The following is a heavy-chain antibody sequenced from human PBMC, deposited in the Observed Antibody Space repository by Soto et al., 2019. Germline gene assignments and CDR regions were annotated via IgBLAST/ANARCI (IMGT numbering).Heavy chain of an antibody. V-gene: IGHV1-69*01. CDR1: GGTFSSYA. CDR3: ARAVRITMVRGVIPYYFDY. Sequence: QVQLVQSGAEVKKPGSSVKVSCMASGGTFSSYAISWVRQAPGQGLEWMGGIIPIFGTANYAQKFQGRVTITADESTSTAYMELSSLRSEDTAVYYCARAVRITMVRGVIPYYFDYWGQGTLVTVSS. J-gene: IGHJ4*02. CDR2: IIPIFGTA. D-gene: IGHD3-10*01.